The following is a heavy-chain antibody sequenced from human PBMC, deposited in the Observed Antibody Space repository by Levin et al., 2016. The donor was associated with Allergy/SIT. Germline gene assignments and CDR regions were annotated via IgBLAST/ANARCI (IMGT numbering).Heavy chain of an antibody. Sequence: SETLSLTCTVSGGSISSYYWSWIRQVAGKGLEWLGRISPSGRTGYNPSVGRRVTMSIDTSQKQISLRLRSVTAADTAIYYCATDDVSGSFPQNWGQGALVTVSS. V-gene: IGHV4-4*07. D-gene: IGHD3-10*01. CDR2: ISPSGRT. CDR1: GGSISSYY. CDR3: ATDDVSGSFPQN. J-gene: IGHJ4*02.